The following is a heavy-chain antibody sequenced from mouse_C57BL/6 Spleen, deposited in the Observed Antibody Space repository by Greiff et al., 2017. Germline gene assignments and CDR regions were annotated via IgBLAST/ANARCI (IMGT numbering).Heavy chain of an antibody. D-gene: IGHD2-3*01. J-gene: IGHJ3*01. Sequence: QVQLQQSGAELVQPGASVKVSCTASGFTFTSSWMHWVRQSPGQGLEWIGRIPPSDIDTNYNQKFKGKATLTFDKSASTAYMRLSSLTSEDSAVYYCAIMRDDGYYVRFAYWGQGTLVTVSA. CDR1: GFTFTSSW. CDR3: AIMRDDGYYVRFAY. V-gene: IGHV1-74*01. CDR2: IPPSDIDT.